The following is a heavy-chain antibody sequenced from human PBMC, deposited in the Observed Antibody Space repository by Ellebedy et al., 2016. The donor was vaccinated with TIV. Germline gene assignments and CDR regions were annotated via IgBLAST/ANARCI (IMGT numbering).Heavy chain of an antibody. D-gene: IGHD5-12*01. V-gene: IGHV3-7*01. J-gene: IGHJ4*02. Sequence: PGGSLRLSCAVSGFPFSSYWMSWVRQAPGKGLEWVANIGKDGSESYYVDSVKGRFIISRDNAKNSLYLQMNSLTAEDTGVYYCTRDPPPVASRFDSWGEGTLVTVSS. CDR1: GFPFSSYW. CDR3: TRDPPPVASRFDS. CDR2: IGKDGSES.